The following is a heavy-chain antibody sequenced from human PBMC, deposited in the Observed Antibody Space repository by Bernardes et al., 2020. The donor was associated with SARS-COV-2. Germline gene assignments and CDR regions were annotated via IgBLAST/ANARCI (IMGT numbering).Heavy chain of an antibody. D-gene: IGHD6-6*01. V-gene: IGHV5-51*01. CDR3: ARGREYGSWGFDY. CDR1: GYSFTNYW. CDR2: IYPGDSDT. Sequence: GESLKISCKGSGYSFTNYWIGWVRQMPGRGLEWMGIIYPGDSDTRYSPSFQGQVTIPADKSISTAYLQWSSLKASDTAMYYCARGREYGSWGFDYWGQGTLVTVSS. J-gene: IGHJ4*02.